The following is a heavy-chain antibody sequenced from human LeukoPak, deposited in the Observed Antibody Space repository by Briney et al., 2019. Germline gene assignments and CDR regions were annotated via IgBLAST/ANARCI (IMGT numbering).Heavy chain of an antibody. D-gene: IGHD3-22*01. J-gene: IGHJ4*02. CDR1: GFTFSSYS. CDR2: ISSSSSTI. CDR3: AKLKQDDSSGYYYFDY. V-gene: IGHV3-48*01. Sequence: GGSLRLSCAASGFTFSSYSMNWVRQAPGKGLEWVSYISSSSSTIYYADSVKGRFTISRDNAKNSLYLQMNSLRAEDTAVYYCAKLKQDDSSGYYYFDYWGQGTLVTVSS.